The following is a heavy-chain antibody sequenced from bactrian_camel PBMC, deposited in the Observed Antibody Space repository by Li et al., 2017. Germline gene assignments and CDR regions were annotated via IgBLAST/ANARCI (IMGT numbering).Heavy chain of an antibody. D-gene: IGHD6*01. CDR2: VDTDGST. V-gene: IGHV3S53*01. CDR3: VTGPGRDVPGTQYNY. Sequence: HVQLVESGGGSVQAGGSLRLSCTASGNIDSSYSMAWFRQAPGKKREGVAAVDTDGSTQYADSVKGRFTISKDNSKNTLYLQMNNLKPDDTAVYYCVTGPGRDVPGTQYNYWGHGTQVTVS. J-gene: IGHJ4*01. CDR1: GNIDSSYS.